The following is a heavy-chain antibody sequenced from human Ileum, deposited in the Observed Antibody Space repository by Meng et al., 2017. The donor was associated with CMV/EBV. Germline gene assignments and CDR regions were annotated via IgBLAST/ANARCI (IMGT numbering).Heavy chain of an antibody. V-gene: IGHV1-2*02. CDR3: ASDFSGSAPSGFDY. CDR2: IDPNSGGT. D-gene: IGHD3-10*01. CDR1: ETFTGYY. J-gene: IGHJ4*02. Sequence: QVQLVQSGSELKKPGASVKVSCKASETFTGYYIHWVRQAPGQGLEWMGWIDPNSGGTNYAQKFQGRVTMTRDTSISTAYMELSRLTSDDTAVYYCASDFSGSAPSGFDYWGQGTLVTVSS.